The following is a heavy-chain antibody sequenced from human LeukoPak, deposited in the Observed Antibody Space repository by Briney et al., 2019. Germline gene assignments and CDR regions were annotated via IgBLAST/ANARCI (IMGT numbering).Heavy chain of an antibody. CDR1: GFTFSDYF. J-gene: IGHJ3*02. D-gene: IGHD3-22*01. V-gene: IGHV3-11*01. Sequence: PGGSLRLSCAASGFTFSDYFMTWIRQAPGKGLEWVSYISSSGSTIYYADSVKGRFTISRDNAKNSLYLQMNSLRAEDTALYYCARDETPGITMIVESAFDIWGQGTMVTVSS. CDR2: ISSSGSTI. CDR3: ARDETPGITMIVESAFDI.